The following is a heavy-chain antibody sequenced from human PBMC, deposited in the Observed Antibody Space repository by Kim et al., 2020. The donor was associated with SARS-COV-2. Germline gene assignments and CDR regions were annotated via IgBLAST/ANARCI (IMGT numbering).Heavy chain of an antibody. CDR3: ARAGDIVATIGDY. D-gene: IGHD5-12*01. J-gene: IGHJ4*02. CDR2: IYYCGST. Sequence: SETLSLTCTVSGGSISSYYWSWIRQPPGKGLDFIGFIYYCGSTNYNPSLKSRFTISVDTSKNQCSLNLSSVTAADTAVYYCARAGDIVATIGDYWGQGTLVTVSS. V-gene: IGHV4-59*01. CDR1: GGSISSYY.